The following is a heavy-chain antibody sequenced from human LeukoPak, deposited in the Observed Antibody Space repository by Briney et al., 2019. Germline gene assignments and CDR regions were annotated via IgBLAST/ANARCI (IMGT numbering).Heavy chain of an antibody. CDR1: GYSFTSYW. V-gene: IGHV5-51*01. Sequence: GESLKISCKGSGYSFTSYWIGWVRQMPGKGLEWMGIIYPGDSDTRYSPSFQGQVTISADKSISTAYLQWSSLKASDTAMYYCASGYCSSTSCYSVDYWGQGTLVTVSS. CDR3: ASGYCSSTSCYSVDY. D-gene: IGHD2-2*01. CDR2: IYPGDSDT. J-gene: IGHJ4*02.